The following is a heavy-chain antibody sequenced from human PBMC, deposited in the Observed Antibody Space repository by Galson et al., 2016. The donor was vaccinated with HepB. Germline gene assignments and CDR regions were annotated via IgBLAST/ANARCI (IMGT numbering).Heavy chain of an antibody. CDR3: GSDQNGGWPPTPTDY. J-gene: IGHJ4*02. CDR1: GYTFTNYY. V-gene: IGHV1-18*01. Sequence: SVKVSCKASGYTFTNYYINWVRQAPGQGLEWVGWVSAYNGGTSYAQKFQGRVTMTTNTATSTAYMELRSLRSDDTDVYYCGSDQNGGWPPTPTDYWGQGTLVTVSS. D-gene: IGHD6-19*01. CDR2: VSAYNGGT.